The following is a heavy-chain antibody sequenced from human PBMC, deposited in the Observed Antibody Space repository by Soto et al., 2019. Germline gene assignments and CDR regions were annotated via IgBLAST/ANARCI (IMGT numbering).Heavy chain of an antibody. CDR3: ATYRTSITIFGVLGNWFDP. CDR2: IYYSGST. J-gene: IGHJ5*02. V-gene: IGHV4-39*01. Sequence: QLQLQESGPGLVKPSETLSLTCTVSGGSISSSSYYWGWIRQPPGKGLEWIGSIYYSGSTYYNPSLKSRVAISVDTSKNQFSLKLSSVTAADTAVYYCATYRTSITIFGVLGNWFDPWGQGTLVNVFS. D-gene: IGHD3-3*01. CDR1: GGSISSSSYY.